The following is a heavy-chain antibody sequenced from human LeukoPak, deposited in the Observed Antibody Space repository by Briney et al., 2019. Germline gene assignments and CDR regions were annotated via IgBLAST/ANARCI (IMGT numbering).Heavy chain of an antibody. J-gene: IGHJ3*02. V-gene: IGHV3-33*01. CDR2: IWYDGSNK. Sequence: GRSLRLSCAASRFTFSSYGMHWVRQAPGKGLEWVAIIWYDGSNKYYVDSVKGRFTISRDNSKNTLYLQMDSLRAEDTAVYYCARGEPPYAFDIWGQGTMVTVSS. CDR1: RFTFSSYG. D-gene: IGHD1-26*01. CDR3: ARGEPPYAFDI.